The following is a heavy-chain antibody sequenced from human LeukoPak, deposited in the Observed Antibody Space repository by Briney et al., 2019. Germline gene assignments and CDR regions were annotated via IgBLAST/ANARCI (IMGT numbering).Heavy chain of an antibody. V-gene: IGHV3-30*18. CDR2: ISYDGSNK. CDR1: GFTFSSYG. J-gene: IGHJ6*02. CDR3: AKEEHSGYEGYYYGMDV. D-gene: IGHD5-12*01. Sequence: AGGSLRLSCAASGFTFSSYGMHWVRQAPGKGLEWVAVISYDGSNKYYADSVKGRFTISRDNSKNTLYLQMNSLRAEDTAVYYCAKEEHSGYEGYYYGMDVWSQGTTVTVSS.